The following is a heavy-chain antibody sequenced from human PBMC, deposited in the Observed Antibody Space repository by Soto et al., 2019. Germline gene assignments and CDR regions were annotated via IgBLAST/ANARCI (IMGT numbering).Heavy chain of an antibody. J-gene: IGHJ5*02. CDR2: IIPILGIA. CDR3: ASLYCSGGSCYPNWFDP. D-gene: IGHD2-15*01. V-gene: IGHV1-69*02. Sequence: ASVKVSCKASGGTFSSYTISWVRQAPGQGLEWMGRIIPILGIANYAQKFQGRVTITADKSTSTAYMELSSLRSEDTAVYYCASLYCSGGSCYPNWFDPWGQGTLVTVSS. CDR1: GGTFSSYT.